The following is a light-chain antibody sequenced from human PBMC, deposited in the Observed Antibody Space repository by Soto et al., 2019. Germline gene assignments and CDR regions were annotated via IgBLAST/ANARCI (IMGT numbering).Light chain of an antibody. J-gene: IGKJ1*01. CDR2: KTS. CDR1: ESIYSW. V-gene: IGKV1-5*03. CDR3: QEYNTNSRT. Sequence: IQMTQSPSTLSASVGDTVTNTCRASESIYSWLAWYKQIPGKAPQLLIYKTSTLQPGVPSRFSGSGSGAEYSLTISSLQPDDFATYFCQEYNTNSRTFGQGTRV.